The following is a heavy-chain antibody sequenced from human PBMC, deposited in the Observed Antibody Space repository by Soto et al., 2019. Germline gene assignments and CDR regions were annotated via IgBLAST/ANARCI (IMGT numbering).Heavy chain of an antibody. J-gene: IGHJ6*02. CDR2: ISWNSGSI. CDR1: GFTFDDYA. CDR3: AKERGSGSYYTWGHNYYYYYGMDV. Sequence: PGGSLILSCAASGFTFDDYAMHWVRQAPGKGLEWVSGISWNSGSIGYADSVKGRFTISRDNAKNSLYLQMNSLRAEDTALYYCAKERGSGSYYTWGHNYYYYYGMDVWGQGTTVTVSS. V-gene: IGHV3-9*01. D-gene: IGHD3-10*01.